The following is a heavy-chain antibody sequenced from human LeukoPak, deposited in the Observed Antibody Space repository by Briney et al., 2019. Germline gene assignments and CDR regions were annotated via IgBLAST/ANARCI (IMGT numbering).Heavy chain of an antibody. CDR2: IYTSGTT. Sequence: PGGSLRLSCAVSGFTVSDNYMTWVRQAPGKGLEWVSIIYTSGTTYYSDSVKGRFTISRDNSKNTLYLQMISLRAEDTAVYYCARSGRTSFYSYMDVWGKGTTVTVSS. J-gene: IGHJ6*03. D-gene: IGHD1-7*01. CDR3: ARSGRTSFYSYMDV. V-gene: IGHV3-66*02. CDR1: GFTVSDNY.